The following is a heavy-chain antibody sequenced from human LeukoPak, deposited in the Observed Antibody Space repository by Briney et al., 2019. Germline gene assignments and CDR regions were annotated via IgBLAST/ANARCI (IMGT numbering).Heavy chain of an antibody. CDR1: GFTVSSNY. Sequence: PGGSLRLSCAASGFTVSSNYMSWVRQAPGKGLEWIGYIYYTETSYNPSLKSRVTISADTSKNQFSLKLYSVTAADTAVYYCATRKLGNDYWGQGTLVTVSS. J-gene: IGHJ4*02. V-gene: IGHV4-59*02. CDR3: ATRKLGNDY. CDR2: IYYTET. D-gene: IGHD7-27*01.